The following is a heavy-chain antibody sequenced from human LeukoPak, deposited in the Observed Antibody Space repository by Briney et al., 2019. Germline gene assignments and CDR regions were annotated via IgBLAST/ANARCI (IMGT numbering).Heavy chain of an antibody. CDR1: GFTFSSYA. J-gene: IGHJ4*02. Sequence: GGSLRLSCAASGFTFSSYAMSWDRQAPGKGLGWVSAISGSGGSTYYADSVKGRFTISRDNSKNTLYLQMNSLRAEDTAVYYCAKLQLVSPSPKDYWGQGTLVTVSS. CDR2: ISGSGGST. CDR3: AKLQLVSPSPKDY. D-gene: IGHD6-13*01. V-gene: IGHV3-23*01.